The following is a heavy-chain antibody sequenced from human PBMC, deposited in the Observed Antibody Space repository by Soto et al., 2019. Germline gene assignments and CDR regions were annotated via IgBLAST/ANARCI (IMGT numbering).Heavy chain of an antibody. Sequence: GGSLRLSCAASGLTFDDYAMHWVRQAPGKGLEWVSGISWNSGSIGYADSVKGRFTISRDNAKNSLYLQMNSLRAEDTALYYCAKDIRATIFGVVIDYWGQGTLVTVSS. V-gene: IGHV3-9*01. CDR3: AKDIRATIFGVVIDY. D-gene: IGHD3-3*01. CDR1: GLTFDDYA. CDR2: ISWNSGSI. J-gene: IGHJ4*02.